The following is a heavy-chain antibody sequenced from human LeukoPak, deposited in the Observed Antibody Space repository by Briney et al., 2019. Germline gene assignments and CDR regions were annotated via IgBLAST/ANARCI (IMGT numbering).Heavy chain of an antibody. Sequence: GPPRPSLAGPGFPPKISRMNWAPPVPGKGAGWVASIKSPWIYIYYSDSVRVRFTISRDNAKNSLDLQMNSLTAEDTAVYFCSRDLDCTVTACYDGDDGFDLWGRGTMVTVSS. CDR2: IKSPWIYI. CDR1: GFPPKISR. D-gene: IGHD2-8*02. CDR3: SRDLDCTVTACYDGDDGFDL. J-gene: IGHJ3*01. V-gene: IGHV3-21*01.